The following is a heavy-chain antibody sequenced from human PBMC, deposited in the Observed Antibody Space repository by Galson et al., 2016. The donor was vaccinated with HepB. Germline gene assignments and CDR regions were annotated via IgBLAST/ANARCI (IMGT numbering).Heavy chain of an antibody. D-gene: IGHD6-19*01. CDR1: GDSVSRNSAS. V-gene: IGHV6-1*01. CDR2: TYYRSKWYY. CDR3: GSGGRGMTVAVFDY. J-gene: IGHJ4*02. Sequence: CAISGDSVSRNSASWNWIRQSPSTRLEWLGWTYYRSKWYYASAASQKGRLTVNQDTSKNQFSLQLNSVTPEDTAVYYCGSGGRGMTVAVFDYWGQGTPVTVSS.